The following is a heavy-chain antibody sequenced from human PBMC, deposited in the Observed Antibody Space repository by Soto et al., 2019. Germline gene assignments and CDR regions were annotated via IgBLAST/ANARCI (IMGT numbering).Heavy chain of an antibody. V-gene: IGHV3-30*18. CDR3: AKSGTGGYSYGRTFDY. CDR2: ISYDGSNK. CDR1: GFTFSSYG. Sequence: QVQLVESGGGVVQPGRSLRLSCAASGFTFSSYGMHWVRQAPGKGLEWVAVISYDGSNKYYADSVKGRFTISRDNSKNTLYLQMNSLRAEDTAVYYCAKSGTGGYSYGRTFDYWGQGTLVTVSS. D-gene: IGHD5-18*01. J-gene: IGHJ4*02.